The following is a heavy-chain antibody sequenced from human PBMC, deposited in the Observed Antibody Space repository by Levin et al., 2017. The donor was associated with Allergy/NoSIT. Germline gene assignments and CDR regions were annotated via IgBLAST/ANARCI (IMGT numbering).Heavy chain of an antibody. CDR1: GFTFSNYA. Sequence: GESLKISCAASGFTFSNYAMSWVRLPPGKGLEWVSSILDSGTTTFYADSVKGRFTISRDNSKDTLYLQVNSLRAEDTAVYYCATPACSASSCYRGLLDYWGRGTLVVVSS. CDR2: ILDSGTTT. D-gene: IGHD2-2*02. J-gene: IGHJ4*02. CDR3: ATPACSASSCYRGLLDY. V-gene: IGHV3-23*01.